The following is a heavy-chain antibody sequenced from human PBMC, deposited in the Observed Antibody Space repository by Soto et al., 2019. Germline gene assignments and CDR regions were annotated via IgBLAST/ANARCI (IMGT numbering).Heavy chain of an antibody. V-gene: IGHV3-21*01. J-gene: IGHJ5*02. Sequence: GGSLRLSCAASGFTFSSYSMNWVRQAPGKGLEWVSSISSSSSYIYYADSVKGRFTISRDNAKSSLYLQMNSLRAEDTAVYYCAGDLAATNSYWFDPWGQGTXVTVSS. CDR3: AGDLAATNSYWFDP. D-gene: IGHD1-7*01. CDR2: ISSSSSYI. CDR1: GFTFSSYS.